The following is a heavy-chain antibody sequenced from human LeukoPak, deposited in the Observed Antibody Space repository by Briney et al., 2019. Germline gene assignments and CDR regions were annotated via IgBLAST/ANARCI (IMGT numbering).Heavy chain of an antibody. CDR1: GGSISSFY. D-gene: IGHD2-21*02. J-gene: IGHJ4*02. CDR2: VYYSGST. Sequence: VKPSETLSPTCTVSGGSISSFYWSWIRQPPGKGLEWIGYVYYSGSTNYNPSLKSRVTISVDTSKKQFSLKLSSVTAADTAVYYCARERAYCGADCYRYFDYWGQGTLVTVSS. CDR3: ARERAYCGADCYRYFDY. V-gene: IGHV4-59*01.